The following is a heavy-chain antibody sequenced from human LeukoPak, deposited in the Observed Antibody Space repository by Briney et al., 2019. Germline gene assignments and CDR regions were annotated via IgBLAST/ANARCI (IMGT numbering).Heavy chain of an antibody. CDR2: VNSAGSRA. V-gene: IGHV3-74*01. Sequence: PGGSLRLSCAASGFTFSSYWMYWVRHAPGEGVVWVSRVNSAGSRAIYADSVRGRFTISSDNARNTLYLQMNSLRVEDTAVYYCGSGIAAEDSVAIEYWGQGTLVTVSS. D-gene: IGHD6-13*01. CDR3: GSGIAAEDSVAIEY. CDR1: GFTFSSYW. J-gene: IGHJ4*02.